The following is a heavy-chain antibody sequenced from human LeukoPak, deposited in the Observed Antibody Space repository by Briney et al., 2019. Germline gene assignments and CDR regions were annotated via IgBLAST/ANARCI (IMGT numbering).Heavy chain of an antibody. Sequence: SQTLSLTCAISGDSVSSNSATWNWIRQSPSRGLEWLGRTYYRSKWYNDYAVSVRSRITINPDTSKNQFSLQRKSVTPDDTAVYYCARECEGCGWPFDYWGQGTLVTVSS. V-gene: IGHV6-1*01. CDR1: GDSVSSNSAT. CDR2: TYYRSKWYN. CDR3: ARECEGCGWPFDY. J-gene: IGHJ4*02. D-gene: IGHD6-19*01.